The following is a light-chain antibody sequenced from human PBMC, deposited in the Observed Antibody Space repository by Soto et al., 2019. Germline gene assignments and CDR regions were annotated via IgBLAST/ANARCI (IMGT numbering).Light chain of an antibody. J-gene: IGKJ1*01. Sequence: EIALTQSPGTLSLSPGERATLSCRASQSVSSSYLAWYQQKPGQAPRLLIYGASSRATGIPDRFSGSGSVTDFTLTLSRLEPEEFAVYYWQKYGSSPRTFGQGNKVEIK. CDR2: GAS. V-gene: IGKV3-20*01. CDR1: QSVSSSY. CDR3: QKYGSSPRT.